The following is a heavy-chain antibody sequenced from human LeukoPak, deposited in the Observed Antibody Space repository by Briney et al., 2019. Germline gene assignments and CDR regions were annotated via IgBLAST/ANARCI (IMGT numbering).Heavy chain of an antibody. V-gene: IGHV3-7*01. Sequence: GGSLKLSCAASGFTFSSYSMNWVRQAPGKGLEWVANIKRDGSENYYVDSVKGRFTISRDNAKNSLDLQMNSLRAEDTAVYYCVRQGSLRYSGTWDLDAFDIWGQGTMVTVSS. CDR3: VRQGSLRYSGTWDLDAFDI. CDR2: IKRDGSEN. J-gene: IGHJ3*02. D-gene: IGHD6-13*01. CDR1: GFTFSSYS.